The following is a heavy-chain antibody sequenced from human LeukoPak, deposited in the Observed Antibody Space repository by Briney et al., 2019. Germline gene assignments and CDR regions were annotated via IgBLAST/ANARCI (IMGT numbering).Heavy chain of an antibody. J-gene: IGHJ4*02. CDR3: ARDPSTEVARNTRGDY. D-gene: IGHD6-19*01. Sequence: GSSVKVSCKASGGTFSSYAISWVRQAPGQGLEWMGRIIPILGIANYAQKFQGRVTITADKSTSTAYMELSSLRSEDTAVYYCARDPSTEVARNTRGDYWGQGTLATVSS. V-gene: IGHV1-69*04. CDR2: IIPILGIA. CDR1: GGTFSSYA.